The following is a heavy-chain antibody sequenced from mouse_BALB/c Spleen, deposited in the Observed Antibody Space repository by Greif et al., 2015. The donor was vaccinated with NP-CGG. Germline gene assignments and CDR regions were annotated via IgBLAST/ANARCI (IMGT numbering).Heavy chain of an antibody. Sequence: DVKLQESGPGLVKPSQSLSLTCTVTGYSITSDYAWNWIRQFPGNKLEWMGYISYSGSTSYNPSLKSRISITRDTSKNQFFLQLNSVTTEDTATYYCARTDYDGYYYAMDYRGQGTSVTVSS. V-gene: IGHV3-2*02. CDR1: GYSITSDYA. CDR2: ISYSGST. CDR3: ARTDYDGYYYAMDY. J-gene: IGHJ4*01. D-gene: IGHD2-3*01.